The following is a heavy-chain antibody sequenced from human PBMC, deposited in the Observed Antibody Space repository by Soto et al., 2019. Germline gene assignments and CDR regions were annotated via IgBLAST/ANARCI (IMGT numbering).Heavy chain of an antibody. CDR1: GGSISSSAYY. V-gene: IGHV4-39*07. Sequence: SETLSLTCTVSGGSISSSAYYWGWIRQPPGKGLEWIGTIYYSGTSYHNPSLKSRVTISVDTAKNQFSLTLTSVTAADTAVYYCAAGGGLPRYYWGQGTLVTVSS. D-gene: IGHD5-12*01. CDR2: IYYSGTS. CDR3: AAGGGLPRYY. J-gene: IGHJ4*02.